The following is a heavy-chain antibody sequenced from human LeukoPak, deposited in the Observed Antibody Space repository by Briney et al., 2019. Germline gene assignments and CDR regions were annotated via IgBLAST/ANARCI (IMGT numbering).Heavy chain of an antibody. V-gene: IGHV3-7*01. CDR3: ARDHDFWSGYYYYYMDV. D-gene: IGHD3-3*01. CDR2: IKQDGSEK. J-gene: IGHJ6*03. CDR1: GFTFSSYW. Sequence: GGSLRLSCAASGFTFSSYWMIWVRQAPGKGLEWVANIKQDGSEKYYVDSVKGRFTISRDNAKNSLYLQMNSLRAEDTAVYYCARDHDFWSGYYYYYMDVWGKGTTVTVSS.